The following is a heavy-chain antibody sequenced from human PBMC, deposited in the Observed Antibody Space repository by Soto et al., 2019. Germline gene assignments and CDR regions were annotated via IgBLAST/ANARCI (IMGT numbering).Heavy chain of an antibody. CDR1: GGCFSGYY. D-gene: IGHD4-17*01. V-gene: IGHV4-34*01. J-gene: IGHJ4*02. CDR3: ARGGDYENDY. CDR2: INHSGST. Sequence: QVQLQQWGAGLLKPSETLSLTCAVYGGCFSGYYWSWIRQPPGKGLEWIGEINHSGSTNYNPSLKSRVTISVDTSKNQFSLKLSSVTAADTAVYYCARGGDYENDYWGQGTLVTVSS.